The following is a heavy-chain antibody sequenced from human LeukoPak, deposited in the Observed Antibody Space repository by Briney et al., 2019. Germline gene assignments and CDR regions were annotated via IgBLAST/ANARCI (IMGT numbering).Heavy chain of an antibody. CDR3: VRDRDYYDSSSYYAYYYYMDV. D-gene: IGHD3-22*01. J-gene: IGHJ6*03. CDR2: IGRSSSSI. V-gene: IGHV3-48*01. Sequence: PGGSLRLSCAASGFTFGSYSINWVRQAPGKGLEWVSYIGRSSSSIYYADSVKGRFTISRDNAKDSVYLQMNSLRAEDTAVYYCVRDRDYYDSSSYYAYYYYMDVWGKGTTATVSS. CDR1: GFTFGSYS.